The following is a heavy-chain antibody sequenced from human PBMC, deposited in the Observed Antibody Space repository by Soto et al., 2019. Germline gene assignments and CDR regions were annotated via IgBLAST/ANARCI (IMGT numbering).Heavy chain of an antibody. Sequence: GESLKISCKGSGYSFTSYWIGWVRQMPGKGLEWMGIIYPGDSDTRYSPSFQGQVTISADKSISTAYLQWSSLKASDTAMYYCARNDFWSGYYTGIHAFDIWGQGTMVTVSS. CDR3: ARNDFWSGYYTGIHAFDI. V-gene: IGHV5-51*01. CDR1: GYSFTSYW. J-gene: IGHJ3*02. CDR2: IYPGDSDT. D-gene: IGHD3-3*01.